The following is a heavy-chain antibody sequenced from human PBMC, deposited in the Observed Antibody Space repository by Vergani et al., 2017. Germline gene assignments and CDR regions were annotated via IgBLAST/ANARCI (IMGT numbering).Heavy chain of an antibody. V-gene: IGHV4-31*03. J-gene: IGHJ6*03. Sequence: QVQLQESGPGLVKPSETLSLTCTVSNDSVSNTFYYWGWIRQHPGKGLEWIGYIYYSGSTYYNPSLKSRVTISVDTSKNQFSLKLSSVTAADTAVYYCASGGAFYYYYYMDVWGKGTTVTVSS. D-gene: IGHD3-16*01. CDR3: ASGGAFYYYYYMDV. CDR2: IYYSGST. CDR1: NDSVSNTFYY.